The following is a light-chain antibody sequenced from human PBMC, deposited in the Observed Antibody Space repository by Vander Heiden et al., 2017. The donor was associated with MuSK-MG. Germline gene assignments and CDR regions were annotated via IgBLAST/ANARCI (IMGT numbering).Light chain of an antibody. J-gene: IGKJ2*01. CDR2: AAS. CDR1: QSISSY. CDR3: QQSDSTLYT. V-gene: IGKV1-39*01. Sequence: DLQMTPSPSSLSASVGDRVTITCRASQSISSYLNWYQQKPGKAPKLLIYAASSLQSGVPSRFSGSGSGTDFTLTISRLQPEDFATYYCQQSDSTLYTFGQGTKVEIK.